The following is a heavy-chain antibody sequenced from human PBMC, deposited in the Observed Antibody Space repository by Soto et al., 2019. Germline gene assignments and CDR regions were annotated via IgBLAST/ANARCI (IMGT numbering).Heavy chain of an antibody. V-gene: IGHV3-48*02. Sequence: EVQLVESGGGLVQPGGSLRLSCAASGFTFSSYSMNWVRQAPGKGLEWVSYISSSSSTIYYADSVKGRFTISRDNAKNSLYLQMNSLRDEDTAVYYCARPEYSSSSYGMDVWGQGTLVTVS. CDR2: ISSSSSTI. CDR3: ARPEYSSSSYGMDV. CDR1: GFTFSSYS. J-gene: IGHJ4*02. D-gene: IGHD6-6*01.